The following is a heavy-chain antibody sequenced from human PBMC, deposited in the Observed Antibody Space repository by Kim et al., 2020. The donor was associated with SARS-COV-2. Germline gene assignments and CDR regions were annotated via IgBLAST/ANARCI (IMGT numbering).Heavy chain of an antibody. V-gene: IGHV3-7*01. Sequence: GGSLRLSCAVSGLTFSRIWMTWVRQAPAKGLEWVATIKEDGSEKYYGDSVKGRFTISRDNAKNSVSLQMDSLRAEDTAVYFCARNCTITTCLKHWGQGTLVTVSS. CDR2: IKEDGSEK. CDR1: GLTFSRIW. D-gene: IGHD2-2*01. J-gene: IGHJ1*01. CDR3: ARNCTITTCLKH.